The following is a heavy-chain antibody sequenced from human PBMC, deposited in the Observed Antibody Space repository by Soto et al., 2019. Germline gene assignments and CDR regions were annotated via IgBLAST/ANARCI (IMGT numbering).Heavy chain of an antibody. CDR3: AKGLAYYYGSGSRFYGMDV. V-gene: IGHV3-23*01. CDR1: GFTFSSYA. D-gene: IGHD3-10*01. J-gene: IGHJ6*02. CDR2: ISGSGGST. Sequence: GSLRLSCAASGFTFSSYAMSWVRQAPGKGLEWVSAISGSGGSTYYADSVKGRFTISRDNSKNTLYLQMNSLRAEDTAVYYCAKGLAYYYGSGSRFYGMDVWGQGTTVTVSS.